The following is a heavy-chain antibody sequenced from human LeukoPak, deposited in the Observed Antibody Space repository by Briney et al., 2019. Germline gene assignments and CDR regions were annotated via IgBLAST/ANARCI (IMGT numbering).Heavy chain of an antibody. J-gene: IGHJ6*04. CDR2: IGRRGIST. Sequence: GRSLRLSCAASGFTFRTYEMSRVRQAPGKGLEWVSNIGRRGISTWYADSVKGRFTISRDNAKNSLCLQMNSLTVEDTAVYYCARRLPYYGMDVWGKGTTVTVSS. CDR3: ARRLPYYGMDV. CDR1: GFTFRTYE. V-gene: IGHV3-48*03.